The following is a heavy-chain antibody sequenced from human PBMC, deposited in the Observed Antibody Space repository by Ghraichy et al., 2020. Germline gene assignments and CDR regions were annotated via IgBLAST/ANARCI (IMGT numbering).Heavy chain of an antibody. CDR3: APPTLMVRGVIIGY. Sequence: GGSLRLSCAASGFTFSSYAMSWVRQAPGKGLEWVSAISGSGGSTYYADSVKGRFTISRDNSKNTLYLQMNSLRAEDTAVYYCAPPTLMVRGVIIGYWGQGTLVTVSS. V-gene: IGHV3-23*01. D-gene: IGHD3-10*01. CDR2: ISGSGGST. CDR1: GFTFSSYA. J-gene: IGHJ4*02.